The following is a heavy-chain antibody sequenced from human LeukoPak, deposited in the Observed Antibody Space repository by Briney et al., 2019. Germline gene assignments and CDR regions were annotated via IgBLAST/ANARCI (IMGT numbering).Heavy chain of an antibody. J-gene: IGHJ6*03. Sequence: ASVKVSCKASGYTFTSYGISWVRQAPGQGLEWMGWISPYNGNTDYSQKLQGRVTITRNTSISTAYMELSSLRSEDTAVYYCARGGHIVVVTAPPTYYYYMDVWGKGTTVTVSS. V-gene: IGHV1-8*03. CDR1: GYTFTSYG. D-gene: IGHD2-21*02. CDR2: ISPYNGNT. CDR3: ARGGHIVVVTAPPTYYYYMDV.